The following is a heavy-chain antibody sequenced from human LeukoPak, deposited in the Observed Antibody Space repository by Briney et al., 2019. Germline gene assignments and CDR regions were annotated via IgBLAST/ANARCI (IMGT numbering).Heavy chain of an antibody. V-gene: IGHV1-46*01. J-gene: IGHJ6*02. CDR1: GDTFTSYY. D-gene: IGHD3-10*01. Sequence: ASVKVSCKASGDTFTSYYIHWVRQAPGQGLEWMGIINPSGGSTDHAQKFQGRLTMTRDTSTSTVYMELSSLRSEDTAVYYCVYGSGCPRASYYGMDVWRQGTTVTVSS. CDR3: VYGSGCPRASYYGMDV. CDR2: INPSGGST.